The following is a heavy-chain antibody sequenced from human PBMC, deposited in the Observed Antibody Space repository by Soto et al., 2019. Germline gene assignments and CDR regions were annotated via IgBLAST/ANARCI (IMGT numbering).Heavy chain of an antibody. V-gene: IGHV1-69*01. CDR3: ARDGGRHSGGIDY. Sequence: QVQLVQSGAEVKKPGSSVKVSCKASGGTFSSYSINWVRQAPGQGLECMGEIIPIFGTANYAQKFQGRLTITADESTGKDYIELSMLRSEDTAVYYGARDGGRHSGGIDYWGQGTLVNVSS. J-gene: IGHJ4*02. CDR2: IIPIFGTA. CDR1: GGTFSSYS. D-gene: IGHD1-26*01.